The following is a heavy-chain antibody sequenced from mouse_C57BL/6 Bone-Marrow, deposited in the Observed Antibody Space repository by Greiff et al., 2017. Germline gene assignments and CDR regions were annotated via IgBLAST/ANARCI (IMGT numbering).Heavy chain of an antibody. Sequence: EVQLVESGGGLVQPGGSLSLSCAASGFTFTDYYMSWVRQPPGKALEWLGFIRNKANGYTTEYSASVKGRFTISRDNSQSILYLQMNALIAEDSATYYCARYTDYPFDYWGQGTTLTVSS. CDR3: ARYTDYPFDY. CDR1: GFTFTDYY. D-gene: IGHD2-4*01. CDR2: IRNKANGYTT. J-gene: IGHJ2*01. V-gene: IGHV7-3*01.